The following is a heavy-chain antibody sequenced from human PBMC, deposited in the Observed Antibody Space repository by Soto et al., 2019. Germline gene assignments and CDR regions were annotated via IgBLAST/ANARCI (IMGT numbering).Heavy chain of an antibody. CDR3: ANQLPGNCFDY. Sequence: GGSQRLCCAAVGVTFISLAMSLIRQAPGKGLEWVSAISGSGGSTYYADSVKGRFTISRDNSKNTLYLQMNSLRAEDTAVYYCANQLPGNCFDYWGQGTLVTVSS. V-gene: IGHV3-23*01. CDR1: GVTFISLA. CDR2: ISGSGGST. J-gene: IGHJ4*02. D-gene: IGHD1-7*01.